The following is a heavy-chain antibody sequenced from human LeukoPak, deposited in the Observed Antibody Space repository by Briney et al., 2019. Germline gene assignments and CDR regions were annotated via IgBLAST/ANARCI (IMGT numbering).Heavy chain of an antibody. V-gene: IGHV1-18*03. Sequence: ASVKVSCKASGYTFNKYGISWVRQAPGQGLEWMGWISCYNGDTNYAQKLQGRVTLSTDTPTTTVYMELRSPRSDDMAVYYCARDPSNTSGWKTWFDTWGQGTPVTVSS. CDR1: GYTFNKYG. CDR3: ARDPSNTSGWKTWFDT. D-gene: IGHD6-19*01. J-gene: IGHJ5*02. CDR2: ISCYNGDT.